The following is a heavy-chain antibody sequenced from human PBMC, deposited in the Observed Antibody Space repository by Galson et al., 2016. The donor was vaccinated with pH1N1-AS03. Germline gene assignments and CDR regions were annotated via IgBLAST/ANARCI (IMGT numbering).Heavy chain of an antibody. CDR3: AKDLTAVAGKWFDWFDP. CDR1: GFTFTTCA. CDR2: ISASGGST. D-gene: IGHD6-19*01. Sequence: SLRLSCAASGFTFTTCAMTWVRQAPGKGLEWDSTISASGGSTFYADSVKGRFTISRDNSKNTLYLQMNSLRAEDAAVYYCAKDLTAVAGKWFDWFDPWGQGTLVTVSS. J-gene: IGHJ5*02. V-gene: IGHV3-23*01.